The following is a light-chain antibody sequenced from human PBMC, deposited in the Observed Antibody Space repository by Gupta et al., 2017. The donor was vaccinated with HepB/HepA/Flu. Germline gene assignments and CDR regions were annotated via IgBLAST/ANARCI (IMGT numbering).Light chain of an antibody. CDR3: QHYDINSVT. CDR2: KAS. V-gene: IGKV1-5*03. CDR1: QSISNW. Sequence: DIQMTQSPSTLSASVGDRVTITCRASQSISNWLAWYQQKPGKAPKLLIYKASTLQTGVPSRFSGSGSGTEFTLTISSLQPDDFANYYCQHYDINSVTFGQGTKVEI. J-gene: IGKJ1*01.